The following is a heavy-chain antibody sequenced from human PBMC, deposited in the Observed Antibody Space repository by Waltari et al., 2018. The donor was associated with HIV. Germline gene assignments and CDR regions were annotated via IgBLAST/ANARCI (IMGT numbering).Heavy chain of an antibody. CDR1: GFTFSSYA. CDR3: AKPYYHDSSGYT. Sequence: EVQLLESGGGLVQPGGSLRLSCAASGFTFSSYAMSGVRQAPGKGLEWVSAISGSGGSTDYADSVKGRFTISRDNSKNTLYLQMNSLRAEDTAVYYCAKPYYHDSSGYTWGQGTLVTVSS. J-gene: IGHJ5*02. V-gene: IGHV3-23*01. D-gene: IGHD3-22*01. CDR2: ISGSGGST.